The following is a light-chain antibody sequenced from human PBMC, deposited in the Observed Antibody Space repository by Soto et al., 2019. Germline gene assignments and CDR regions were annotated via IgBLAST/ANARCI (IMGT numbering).Light chain of an antibody. Sequence: EIVMTQSPATLSVSPGERASLSCRASQTVGINLAWYRHKPGQAPRLLIYDASTRATGIPARFSGSGSGTEFTLTSSSLQSEDFAVYYCQQYNTWPPVYTFGQGTKLEIK. CDR3: QQYNTWPPVYT. V-gene: IGKV3-15*01. CDR2: DAS. J-gene: IGKJ2*01. CDR1: QTVGIN.